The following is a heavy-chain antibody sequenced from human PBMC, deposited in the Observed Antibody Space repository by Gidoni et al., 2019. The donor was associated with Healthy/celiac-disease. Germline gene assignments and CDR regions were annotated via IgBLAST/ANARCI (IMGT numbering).Heavy chain of an antibody. D-gene: IGHD3-16*02. CDR1: GGSFRCTYW. V-gene: IGHV4-4*02. CDR3: ARVRPITFGGVIVCDAFDI. Sequence: QVQLQESGPGLVKPSATLSLTCAVSGGSFRCTYWWSWVRQPPGKGLEWIGEIYHSGSTNYNPSLKSRVTISVDKSKNQFSLKLSSVTAADTAVYYCARVRPITFGGVIVCDAFDIWGQGTMVTVSS. CDR2: IYHSGST. J-gene: IGHJ3*02.